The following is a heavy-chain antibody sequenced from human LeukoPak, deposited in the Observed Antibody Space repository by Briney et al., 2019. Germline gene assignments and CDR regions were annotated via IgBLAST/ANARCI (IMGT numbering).Heavy chain of an antibody. CDR1: GFTFNSYT. Sequence: NPGGSLRLSCAASGFTFNSYTMNWVRQAPGKGLEWVSSISSSSSYIYYADSVKGRFTISRDNAKNSLYLQMNSLRAEDTAVYYCASHDLTGYYGYWGQGTLVTVSS. CDR2: ISSSSSYI. D-gene: IGHD3-9*01. J-gene: IGHJ4*02. CDR3: ASHDLTGYYGY. V-gene: IGHV3-21*04.